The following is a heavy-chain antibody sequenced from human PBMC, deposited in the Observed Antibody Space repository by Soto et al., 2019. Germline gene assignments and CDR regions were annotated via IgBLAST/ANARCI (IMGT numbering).Heavy chain of an antibody. CDR2: IYYSGST. Sequence: PSETLSLTCTVSGGSISNSSYYWGWIRQPPGKGLEWIGSIYYSGSTCYNPSLKSRVTISVDTSKNQFSLKLSSVTAADTAVYYCARGRRNTVVIRPTEWWFDPWGQGTLVTVSS. CDR3: ARGRRNTVVIRPTEWWFDP. D-gene: IGHD2-21*01. V-gene: IGHV4-39*01. CDR1: GGSISNSSYY. J-gene: IGHJ5*02.